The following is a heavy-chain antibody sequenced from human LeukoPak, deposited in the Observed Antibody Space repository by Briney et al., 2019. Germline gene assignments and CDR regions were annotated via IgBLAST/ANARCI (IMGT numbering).Heavy chain of an antibody. J-gene: IGHJ4*02. D-gene: IGHD2-15*01. CDR3: ARVHRLQGIDKADY. V-gene: IGHV3-30*03. CDR1: GFTFSSYG. CDR2: ISYDGSNK. Sequence: GGSLRLSCAASGFTFSSYGMHWVRQAPGKGLEWVAVISYDGSNKYYADSVKGRFTISRDNSKNTLYLQMNSLRAEDTAVYYCARVHRLQGIDKADYWGQGTLVTVSS.